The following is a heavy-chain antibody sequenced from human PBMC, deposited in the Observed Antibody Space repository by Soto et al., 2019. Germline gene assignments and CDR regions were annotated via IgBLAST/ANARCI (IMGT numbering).Heavy chain of an antibody. Sequence: GAPVKVSCKASGYTFTSYGISWARQAPGQGLEWMGWISAYNGNTNYAQKLQGRVIMTTDTSTRTAYMELRSLRSDDTAVYYCARDQDDFGSRYYHYYGIDFCDKRTTVTVAT. CDR2: ISAYNGNT. V-gene: IGHV1-18*04. CDR3: ARDQDDFGSRYYHYYGIDF. J-gene: IGHJ6*04. CDR1: GYTFTSYG. D-gene: IGHD3-3*01.